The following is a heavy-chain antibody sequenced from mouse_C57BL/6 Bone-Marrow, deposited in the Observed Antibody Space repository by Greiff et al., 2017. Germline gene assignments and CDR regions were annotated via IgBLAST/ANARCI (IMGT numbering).Heavy chain of an antibody. CDR1: GYSFTDYN. D-gene: IGHD1-1*01. Sequence: EVQLQQSGPELEKPGASVKISCKASGYSFTDYNMNWVKQSNGKSLEWIGVINPNYGTTSYNQKFKGKATLTVDQSSSTAYMQLNSLTSEDSAVYYCARNYYGSSYYAMDYWGQGTSVTVSS. CDR3: ARNYYGSSYYAMDY. CDR2: INPNYGTT. J-gene: IGHJ4*01. V-gene: IGHV1-39*01.